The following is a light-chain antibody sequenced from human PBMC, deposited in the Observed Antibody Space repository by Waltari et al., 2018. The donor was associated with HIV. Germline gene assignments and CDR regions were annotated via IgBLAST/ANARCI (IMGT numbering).Light chain of an antibody. CDR3: HQYGTSPRT. Sequence: PGERATLSCRASQSVSSSFLAWYQQKPGQAPRLLIYGASNRATGIPDRFSGSESGTDFTLTINRLEPEYFAVYYCHQYGTSPRTFGQGTKVELK. CDR2: GAS. V-gene: IGKV3-20*01. J-gene: IGKJ1*01. CDR1: QSVSSSF.